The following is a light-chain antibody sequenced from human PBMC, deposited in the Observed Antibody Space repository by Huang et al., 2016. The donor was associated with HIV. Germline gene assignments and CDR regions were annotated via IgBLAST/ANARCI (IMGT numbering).Light chain of an antibody. J-gene: IGKJ1*01. CDR2: DAS. Sequence: EIVLTQSPVTLSSAPGKRVTLSCGASRSVSSDYLAWYQQQPGLAPRLLIYDASIRATGVPDRFSGGGSGRDFTLSISSLEPEDFAVYYCQQYGSAPVTFGHGTRLEI. V-gene: IGKV3D-20*01. CDR3: QQYGSAPVT. CDR1: RSVSSDY.